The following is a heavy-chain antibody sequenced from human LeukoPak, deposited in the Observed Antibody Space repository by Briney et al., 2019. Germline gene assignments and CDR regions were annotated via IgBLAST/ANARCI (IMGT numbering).Heavy chain of an antibody. D-gene: IGHD4-17*01. V-gene: IGHV4-34*01. Sequence: PSETLTLTCAAYGGSFSGYYWSWLRQPPGKGLEWIGEINHSGSTNYNPSLKSRVTISVDTSKNQFSLKLSSVTAADTAVYYCAREDYGDEGYRYWGQGTLVTVSS. J-gene: IGHJ4*02. CDR3: AREDYGDEGYRY. CDR2: INHSGST. CDR1: GGSFSGYY.